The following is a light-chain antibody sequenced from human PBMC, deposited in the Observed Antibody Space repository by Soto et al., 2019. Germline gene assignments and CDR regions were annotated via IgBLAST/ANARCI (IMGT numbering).Light chain of an antibody. J-gene: IGLJ1*01. CDR3: SSYTSSVYV. CDR2: EVS. V-gene: IGLV2-14*01. Sequence: QSVLTQPASVSGSPGQSITISCTGTSSDVGGYNYVSWYQQHPGKAPKLMIYEVSNRPSGVSNRFSGSKSGNTASLTISGLQAEDEADYYCSSYTSSVYVFGNGTKVTVL. CDR1: SSDVGGYNY.